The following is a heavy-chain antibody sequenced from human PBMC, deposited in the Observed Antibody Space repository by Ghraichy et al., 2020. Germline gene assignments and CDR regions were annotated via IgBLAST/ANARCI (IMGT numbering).Heavy chain of an antibody. V-gene: IGHV4-34*01. CDR1: GCSFSGYY. CDR3: AATTHLNDYYDSTGYYHNWFDP. J-gene: IGHJ5*02. CDR2: INHSGST. Sequence: SETLSLTCAVYGCSFSGYYWNWIRQPPGKGLEWIGEINHSGSTSYNPSLKSRVTISVDASKNQFSLQLSSVTAADTAVYYCAATTHLNDYYDSTGYYHNWFDPRGQGTLLTVSS. D-gene: IGHD3-22*01.